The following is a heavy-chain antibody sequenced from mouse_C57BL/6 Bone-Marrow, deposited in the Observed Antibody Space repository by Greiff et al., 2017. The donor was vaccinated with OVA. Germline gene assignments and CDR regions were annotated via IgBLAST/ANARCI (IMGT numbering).Heavy chain of an antibody. CDR3: ATGYYFDY. CDR2: IYPGDGDT. J-gene: IGHJ2*01. Sequence: VQLQQSGPELVKPGASVKISCKASGYAFSSSWMNWVQQRPGKGLEWIGRIYPGDGDTNYNGTFKGKATLTADKSYSTAYMQLSSLTSEDSAVYFCATGYYFDYWGQGTTLTVSS. V-gene: IGHV1-82*01. D-gene: IGHD4-1*01. CDR1: GYAFSSSW.